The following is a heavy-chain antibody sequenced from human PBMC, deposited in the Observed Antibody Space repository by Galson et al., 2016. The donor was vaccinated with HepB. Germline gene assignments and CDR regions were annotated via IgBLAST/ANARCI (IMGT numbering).Heavy chain of an antibody. CDR2: INHSGGT. J-gene: IGHJ6*02. CDR1: GGSFSGYY. D-gene: IGHD3-9*01. V-gene: IGHV4-34*01. CDR3: ASKYYDILTGYATDHYYYYGMDV. Sequence: ETLSLTCAAYGGSFSGYYWSWLRQPPGKGLEWIREINHSGGTYYNPSIKSRVTISVDTSKNQFSLKLSTVTAADTAVYYCASKYYDILTGYATDHYYYYGMDVWGQGNTVTVSS.